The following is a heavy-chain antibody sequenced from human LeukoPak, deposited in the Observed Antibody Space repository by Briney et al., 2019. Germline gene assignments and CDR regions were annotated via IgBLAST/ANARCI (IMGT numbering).Heavy chain of an antibody. CDR3: ARLPRITMVRGVL. Sequence: PSETLSLTCAVYGGPSMGSTWGGIPHPPGKGRGWMGEINHSGSTNYNPSLKSRVTISVDTSKNQFSLKLSSVTAADTAVYYCARLPRITMVRGVLWGQGTLVTVSS. CDR2: INHSGST. CDR1: GGPSMGST. V-gene: IGHV4-34*01. J-gene: IGHJ4*02. D-gene: IGHD3-10*01.